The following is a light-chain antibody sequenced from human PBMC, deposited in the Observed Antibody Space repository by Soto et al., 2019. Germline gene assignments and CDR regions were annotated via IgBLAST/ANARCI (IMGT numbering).Light chain of an antibody. CDR3: QQSYSTPV. CDR1: QTISSW. CDR2: VAS. Sequence: EIRMTQSPSTLSGSVGDRVTIXCRASQTISSWLAWYQQKTGKAPKLLIYVASSLQSGVTSRFSGSGYGKDFNITISSLQPEDFATYECQQSYSTPVFGQGTRLEIK. J-gene: IGKJ5*01. V-gene: IGKV1-39*01.